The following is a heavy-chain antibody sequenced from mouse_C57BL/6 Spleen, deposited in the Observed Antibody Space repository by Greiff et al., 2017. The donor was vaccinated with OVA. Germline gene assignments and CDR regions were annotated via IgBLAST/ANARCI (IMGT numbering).Heavy chain of an antibody. J-gene: IGHJ1*03. CDR3: TRGGYLDYDYFWYFDV. Sequence: VQLQQSGTVLARPGASVKMSCKTSGYTFTSYWMHWVKQRPGQGLEWIGAIYPGNSDTSYNQKFKGKAKLTAVTSASTAYMELSSLTNEDSAVYYCTRGGYLDYDYFWYFDVWGTGTTVTVSS. CDR2: IYPGNSDT. D-gene: IGHD2-4*01. V-gene: IGHV1-5*01. CDR1: GYTFTSYW.